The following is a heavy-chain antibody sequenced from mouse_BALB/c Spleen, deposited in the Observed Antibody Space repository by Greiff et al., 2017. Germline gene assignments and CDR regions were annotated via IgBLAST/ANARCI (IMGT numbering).Heavy chain of an antibody. D-gene: IGHD1-3*01. CDR1: GYTFTSYW. V-gene: IGHV1-69*02. CDR2: IDPSDSYT. J-gene: IGHJ2*01. CDR3: ARLGSGNLDY. Sequence: QVQLQQPGAELVKPGASVKLSCKASGYTFTSYWMHWVKQRPGQGLEWIGEIDPSDSYTNYNQKFKGKATLTVDKSSSTAYMQLSSLTSEDSAVYYCARLGSGNLDYWGQGTTLTVSS.